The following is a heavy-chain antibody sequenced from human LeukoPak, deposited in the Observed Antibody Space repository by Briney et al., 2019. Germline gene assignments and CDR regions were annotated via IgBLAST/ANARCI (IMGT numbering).Heavy chain of an antibody. CDR2: IRYDGSYK. V-gene: IGHV3-30*02. J-gene: IGHJ4*02. D-gene: IGHD2-15*01. Sequence: PGGSLRLSCAASGFTFSSYGMHWVRQAPGKGLEWVEVIRYDGSYKDYADSVKGRFTISKDNSKDTLYLEMNSLRAEDTAVYYCAKDVAVVVAATQGYYWGQGTLVTVSS. CDR3: AKDVAVVVAATQGYY. CDR1: GFTFSSYG.